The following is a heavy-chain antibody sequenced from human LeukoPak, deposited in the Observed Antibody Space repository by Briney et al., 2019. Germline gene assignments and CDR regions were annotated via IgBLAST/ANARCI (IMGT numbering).Heavy chain of an antibody. Sequence: GGSLRLSCAASGFTFSSYGMHWVRQAPGEGLEWVAVISYDGSNKYSADSVKGRFTISRDNSKNTLFLQMNSLRAEDTAVYYCANLDCGGDCYSDSWGQGTLVTVSS. D-gene: IGHD2-21*02. CDR1: GFTFSSYG. J-gene: IGHJ4*02. CDR2: ISYDGSNK. V-gene: IGHV3-30*18. CDR3: ANLDCGGDCYSDS.